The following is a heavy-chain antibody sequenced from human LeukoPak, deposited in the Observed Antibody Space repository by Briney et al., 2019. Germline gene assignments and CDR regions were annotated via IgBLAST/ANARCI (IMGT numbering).Heavy chain of an antibody. Sequence: SETLSLTCTVSGGSISSYYWSWIRQPAGKGLEWIGRIHTSGNTDYNPSLMSRVTMSVDTSTNQSSLKVRSVTAADTAVYYCAREGSATARPFVSNDYWGQGTLVTVSS. V-gene: IGHV4-4*07. J-gene: IGHJ4*02. CDR1: GGSISSYY. CDR3: AREGSATARPFVSNDY. D-gene: IGHD6-6*01. CDR2: IHTSGNT.